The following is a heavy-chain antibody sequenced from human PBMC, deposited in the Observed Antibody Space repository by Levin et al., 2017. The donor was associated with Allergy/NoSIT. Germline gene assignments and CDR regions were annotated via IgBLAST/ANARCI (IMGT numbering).Heavy chain of an antibody. J-gene: IGHJ4*02. CDR2: IIPIFGTA. CDR1: GGTFSSYA. D-gene: IGHD6-13*01. CDR3: ARAGAYSSSWSYFDY. Sequence: SVKVSCKASGGTFSSYAISWVRQAPGQGLEWMGGIIPIFGTANYAQKFQGRVTITADESTSTAYMELSSLRSEDTAVYYCARAGAYSSSWSYFDYWGQGTLVTVSS. V-gene: IGHV1-69*13.